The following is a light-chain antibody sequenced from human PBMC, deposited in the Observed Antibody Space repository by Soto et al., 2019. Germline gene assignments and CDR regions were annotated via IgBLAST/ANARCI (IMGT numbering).Light chain of an antibody. Sequence: DIQITQSPSSLSASVGDRVTITCRASQSISSYLSWYQHKPGTAPNLLIYGASTLQRGVPSRFSGSGSGTDFTLTISSMQPEDIATYYCQQLHSYPINFGQGARLEI. CDR3: QQLHSYPIN. J-gene: IGKJ5*01. CDR2: GAS. CDR1: QSISSY. V-gene: IGKV1-9*01.